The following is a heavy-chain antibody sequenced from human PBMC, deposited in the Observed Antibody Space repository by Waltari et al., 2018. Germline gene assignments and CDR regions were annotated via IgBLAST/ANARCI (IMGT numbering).Heavy chain of an antibody. J-gene: IGHJ6*02. CDR2: IYHSGST. D-gene: IGHD6-19*01. Sequence: QVQLQESGPGLVKPSGTLSLTCAVSGGSISSSNWWSWVRQPPGKGLEWIGEIYHSGSTNDNPSLKIRVTISVDKSKNQFSLKLSSVTAADTAVYYCARAYSSGWQYYYYYYGMDVWGQGTTVTVSS. V-gene: IGHV4-4*02. CDR1: GGSISSSNW. CDR3: ARAYSSGWQYYYYYYGMDV.